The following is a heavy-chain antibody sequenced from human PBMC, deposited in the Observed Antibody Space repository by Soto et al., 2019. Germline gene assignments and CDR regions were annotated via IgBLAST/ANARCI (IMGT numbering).Heavy chain of an antibody. CDR1: GYTFTSYD. CDR2: MNPNSGNT. D-gene: IGHD2-8*01. Sequence: QVQLVQSGAEVKKPGASVKVSCKASGYTFTSYDINWVRQATGQGLEWMGWMNPNSGNTGYAQKFQGRVTMTRNTSISTDYMELSSLRSEDTAVYYCARGRYCTNGVCLWFDPWGQGTLVTVSS. V-gene: IGHV1-8*01. CDR3: ARGRYCTNGVCLWFDP. J-gene: IGHJ5*02.